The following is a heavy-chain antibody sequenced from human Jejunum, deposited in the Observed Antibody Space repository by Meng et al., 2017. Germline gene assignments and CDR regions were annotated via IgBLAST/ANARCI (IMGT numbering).Heavy chain of an antibody. CDR2: IRQEGNEK. CDR1: GFTFSAGW. Sequence: GGSLRLSCAASGFTFSAGWMSWVRQAPGKGLEWVAYIRQEGNEKTYVDSVKGRFSISRDNAKNSLYLQMNSLRAEDTATYYCTTNRAMDLWGQGTTVTVSS. D-gene: IGHD1-14*01. J-gene: IGHJ6*02. V-gene: IGHV3-7*01. CDR3: TTNRAMDL.